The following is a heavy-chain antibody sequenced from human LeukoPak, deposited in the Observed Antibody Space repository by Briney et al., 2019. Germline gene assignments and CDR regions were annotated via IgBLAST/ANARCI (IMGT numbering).Heavy chain of an antibody. CDR1: GFTFSSYA. CDR2: ISSSSSYI. CDR3: ARDLYCGGDCYNDY. J-gene: IGHJ4*02. Sequence: GGSLRLSCAASGFTFSSYAMSWVRQAPGKGLEWVSSISSSSSYIYYADSVKGRFTISRDNAKNSLYLQMNSLRAEDTAVYYCARDLYCGGDCYNDYWGQGTLVTVSS. V-gene: IGHV3-21*01. D-gene: IGHD2-21*01.